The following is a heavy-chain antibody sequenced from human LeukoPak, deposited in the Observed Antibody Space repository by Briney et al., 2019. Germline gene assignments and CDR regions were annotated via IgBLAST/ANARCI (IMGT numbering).Heavy chain of an antibody. Sequence: GRFTISRDNSKNTVYLLMNSLRAEDTAVYYCARDTRWFDPWGQGTLVTVSS. CDR3: ARDTRWFDP. V-gene: IGHV3-53*01. J-gene: IGHJ5*02.